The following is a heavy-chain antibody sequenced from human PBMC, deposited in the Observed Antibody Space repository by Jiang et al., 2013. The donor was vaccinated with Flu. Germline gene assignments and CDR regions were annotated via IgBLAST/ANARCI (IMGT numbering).Heavy chain of an antibody. CDR2: LYYNGNT. V-gene: IGHV4-39*01. Sequence: TVSGGSISSSSYYWGWIRQPPGKGLEWIGNLYYNGNTYYNPSLKSRVTISVDTSKNQFSLNLSSVTAADTAIYYCELGYYDSSEVHWGQGTLVTVSS. CDR3: ELGYYDSSEVH. J-gene: IGHJ4*02. CDR1: GGSISSSSYY. D-gene: IGHD3-22*01.